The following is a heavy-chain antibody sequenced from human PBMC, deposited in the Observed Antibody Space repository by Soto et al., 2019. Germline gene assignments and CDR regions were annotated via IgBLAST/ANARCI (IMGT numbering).Heavy chain of an antibody. D-gene: IGHD2-2*01. CDR1: GYSFTSYW. CDR3: ARLWGDIVVVPAVKGSYYFDY. V-gene: IGHV5-51*01. J-gene: IGHJ4*02. CDR2: IYPGDSDT. Sequence: GESLKISCKGSGYSFTSYWIGWVRQMPGKGLEWMGIIYPGDSDTRYSPSFQAQVTISADKSISTAYLQWSSLKASDTAMYYCARLWGDIVVVPAVKGSYYFDYWGQGTLVTVSS.